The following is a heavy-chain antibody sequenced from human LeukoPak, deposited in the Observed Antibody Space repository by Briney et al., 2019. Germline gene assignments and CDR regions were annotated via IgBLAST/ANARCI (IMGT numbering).Heavy chain of an antibody. J-gene: IGHJ4*02. D-gene: IGHD6-13*01. Sequence: ASVKVSCKASGYSFTGHYMHWVRQAPGQGLEWMGWINPNSGGTNYAQKFQGRVTMTRDTSISTAYMELSRLRSDDTAVYYCARDQGGYYSSSWVFDYWGQGTLVTVSS. V-gene: IGHV1-2*02. CDR2: INPNSGGT. CDR3: ARDQGGYYSSSWVFDY. CDR1: GYSFTGHY.